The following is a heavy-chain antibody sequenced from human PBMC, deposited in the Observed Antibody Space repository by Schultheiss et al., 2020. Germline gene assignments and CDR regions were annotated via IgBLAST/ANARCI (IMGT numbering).Heavy chain of an antibody. J-gene: IGHJ4*02. Sequence: SETLSLTCAVYGGSFSGYYWSWIRQPPGKGLEWLGEINHSGSTNYNPSLKSRVTISVDTSKNQFSLKLSSVTAADTAVYYCARGYSYGLDYWGQGTLVTVSS. CDR1: GGSFSGYY. CDR3: ARGYSYGLDY. CDR2: INHSGST. D-gene: IGHD5-18*01. V-gene: IGHV4-34*01.